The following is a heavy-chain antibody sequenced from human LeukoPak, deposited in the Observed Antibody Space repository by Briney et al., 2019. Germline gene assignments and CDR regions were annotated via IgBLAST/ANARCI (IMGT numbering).Heavy chain of an antibody. D-gene: IGHD6-6*01. J-gene: IGHJ4*02. CDR1: GFTFSTTG. Sequence: PGGSLTLSCAASGFTFSTTGMSWVRQAPGTGLEWVSGISRNSDKTYYTDSVKGRFSVFRDNARNTLYLQMNNVRVEDTALYYCAKTASSSGEWGQGTLVTVSS. V-gene: IGHV3-23*01. CDR3: AKTASSSGE. CDR2: ISRNSDKT.